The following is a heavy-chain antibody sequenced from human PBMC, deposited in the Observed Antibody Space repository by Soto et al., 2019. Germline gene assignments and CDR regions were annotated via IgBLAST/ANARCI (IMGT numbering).Heavy chain of an antibody. CDR2: ISFDGRNT. J-gene: IGHJ6*02. D-gene: IGHD2-15*01. CDR1: GFTFNSYG. CDR3: ARDLFGCSGGSCYQGYYGMDV. V-gene: IGHV3-30*03. Sequence: PGGSLRLSCAASGFTFNSYGMHWVRQAPGKGLEWVVVISFDGRNTYYADSVKGRFTISRDNSKNTLYLQMTSLRAEDTAVYYCARDLFGCSGGSCYQGYYGMDVWGQGTTVTVS.